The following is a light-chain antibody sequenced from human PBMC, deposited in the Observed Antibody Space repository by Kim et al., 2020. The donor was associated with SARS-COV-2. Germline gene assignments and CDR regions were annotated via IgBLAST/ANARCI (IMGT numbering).Light chain of an antibody. CDR2: GKN. CDR1: SHRTYY. V-gene: IGLV3-19*01. Sequence: ALGQTVMITCQGDSHRTYYASWYQQKPGQAPILVIYGKNNRPSGIPDRFSGSSSGNTASLTVTGAQAVDEADYYCNSRDKSGDHVVFGGGTQLTVL. CDR3: NSRDKSGDHVV. J-gene: IGLJ2*01.